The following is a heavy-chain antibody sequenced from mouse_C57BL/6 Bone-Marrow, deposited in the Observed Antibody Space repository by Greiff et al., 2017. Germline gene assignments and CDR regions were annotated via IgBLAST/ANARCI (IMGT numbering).Heavy chain of an antibody. CDR3: ARMGIYYCNYVAY. Sequence: QVTLKVSGPGILQPSQTLSLTCSFSGFSLSTFGMGVGWIRQPSGKGLEWLAHIWWDDDKYYNPALKSRLTSSKDTSKNQVFIKSANVDTADTATYYCARMGIYYCNYVAYWGQGTLVTVSA. J-gene: IGHJ3*01. V-gene: IGHV8-8*01. D-gene: IGHD2-1*01. CDR2: IWWDDDK. CDR1: GFSLSTFGMG.